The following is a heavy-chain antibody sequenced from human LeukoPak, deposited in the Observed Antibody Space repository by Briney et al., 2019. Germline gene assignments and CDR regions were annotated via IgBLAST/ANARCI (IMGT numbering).Heavy chain of an antibody. J-gene: IGHJ6*02. CDR3: ARDYAFGATYYYYYGMDV. CDR2: ISSSGSTI. V-gene: IGHV3-48*03. Sequence: GGSLRLCCAASGFTFSSYEMNWVRQAAGKGLEWVSYISSSGSTIYYADSVKGRFTISRDNAKNSLYLQMNGLTAEDTAVYYCARDYAFGATYYYYYGMDVWGQGTTVTVSS. CDR1: GFTFSSYE. D-gene: IGHD3-16*01.